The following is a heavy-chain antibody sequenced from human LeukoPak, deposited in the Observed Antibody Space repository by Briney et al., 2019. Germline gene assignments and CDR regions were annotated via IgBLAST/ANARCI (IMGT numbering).Heavy chain of an antibody. CDR1: GFTFSSYI. D-gene: IGHD6-6*01. V-gene: IGHV3-21*01. J-gene: IGHJ6*03. CDR3: ARLKRANIAALYYYYMDV. CDR2: ISSSSSYI. Sequence: PGGSLRLSCAASGFTFSSYIMNWVRQAPGKGLEWVSSISSSSSYIYYADSVKGRFTISRDNAENSLYLQMNSLRAEDTAVYYCARLKRANIAALYYYYMDVWGKGTTVTVSS.